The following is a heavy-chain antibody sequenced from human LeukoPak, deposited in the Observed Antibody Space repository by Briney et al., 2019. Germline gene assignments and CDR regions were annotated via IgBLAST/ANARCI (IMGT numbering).Heavy chain of an antibody. Sequence: PSETLSLTCGVSGGSIDITNYWSWVRQAPGEGLEWIGEISHDGTTNYNPSLRSRVAMSLDRANNQFSLSLTSVTAADTAVYYCTREDRPFCPFAYWGQGVLVTVSS. CDR2: ISHDGTT. CDR1: GGSIDITNY. J-gene: IGHJ4*02. V-gene: IGHV4-4*02. CDR3: TREDRPFCPFAY. D-gene: IGHD3-22*01.